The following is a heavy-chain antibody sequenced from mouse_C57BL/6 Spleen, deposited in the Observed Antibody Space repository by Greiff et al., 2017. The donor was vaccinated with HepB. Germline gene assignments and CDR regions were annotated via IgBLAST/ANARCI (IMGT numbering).Heavy chain of an antibody. V-gene: IGHV5-16*01. J-gene: IGHJ1*03. CDR1: GFTFSDYY. CDR2: INYDGSST. CDR3: ARDGYYGRYFDV. Sequence: EVKVEESEGGLVQPGSSMKLSCTASGFTFSDYYMAWVRQVPEKGLEWVANINYDGSSTYYLDSLKSRFIISRDNAKNILYLQMSSLKSEDTATYYCARDGYYGRYFDVWGTGTTVTVSS. D-gene: IGHD2-3*01.